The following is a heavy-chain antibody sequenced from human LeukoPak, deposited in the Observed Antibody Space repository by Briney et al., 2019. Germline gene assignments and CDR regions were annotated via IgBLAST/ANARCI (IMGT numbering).Heavy chain of an antibody. CDR2: ISGSGGTT. J-gene: IGHJ4*02. D-gene: IGHD5-18*01. Sequence: GGSLRPSCAASGFTFTGYAMSWVRQAPGKGLEWVSTISGSGGTTNYADSVKGRFTISRDNSKDTLYLQMNSPRAEDTAVYYCAKSWIRVGSFDYWGQGTLVTVSS. CDR1: GFTFTGYA. V-gene: IGHV3-23*01. CDR3: AKSWIRVGSFDY.